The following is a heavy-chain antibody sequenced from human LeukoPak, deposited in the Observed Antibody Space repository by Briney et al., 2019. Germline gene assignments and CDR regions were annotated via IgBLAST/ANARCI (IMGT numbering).Heavy chain of an antibody. J-gene: IGHJ4*02. Sequence: SETLSLTCAVYGGSFSGYYWSWLRQPPGKGLEWIGEINHSGSTNYNPSLKSRVTISVDTSKNQFSLKLSSVTAADTAVYYCARSGSSGYYPIDYWGQGTLVTVSS. CDR1: GGSFSGYY. CDR2: INHSGST. CDR3: ARSGSSGYYPIDY. D-gene: IGHD3-22*01. V-gene: IGHV4-34*01.